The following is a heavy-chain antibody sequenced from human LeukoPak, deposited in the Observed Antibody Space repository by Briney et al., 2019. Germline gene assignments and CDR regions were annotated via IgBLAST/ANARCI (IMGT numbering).Heavy chain of an antibody. D-gene: IGHD6-19*01. V-gene: IGHV4-59*01. CDR2: IYYSGST. CDR3: ARKGSSGWYFDY. CDR1: GGSISSYY. Sequence: SETLSLTCTVSGGSISSYYWSWIRQPPGKGLEWIGDIYYSGSTNYNPSLKSRVTISVDTSKNQFSLKLISVTAADTAVYYCARKGSSGWYFDYWGQGTLVTVSS. J-gene: IGHJ4*02.